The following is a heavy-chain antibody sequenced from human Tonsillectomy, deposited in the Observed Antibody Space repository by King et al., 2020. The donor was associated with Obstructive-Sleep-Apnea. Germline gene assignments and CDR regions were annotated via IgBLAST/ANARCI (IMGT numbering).Heavy chain of an antibody. Sequence: QLVQSGAEVKKPGSSVKVSCKASGGTFSSYAISWVRQAPGQGLEWMGGIIPILGIANYAQKFQGRVTITADKSTSTAYMELSSLGSEDTAVYYCARAGIAVDPTGYYGMDVWGQGTTVTVSS. CDR1: GGTFSSYA. D-gene: IGHD6-19*01. V-gene: IGHV1-69*10. CDR2: IIPILGIA. J-gene: IGHJ6*02. CDR3: ARAGIAVDPTGYYGMDV.